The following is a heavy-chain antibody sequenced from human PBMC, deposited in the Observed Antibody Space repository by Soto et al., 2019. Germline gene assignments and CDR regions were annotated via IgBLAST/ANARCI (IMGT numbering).Heavy chain of an antibody. CDR2: INHFGSP. CDR3: ASLNGGRFLDIGDY. D-gene: IGHD3-3*01. CDR1: NGSFMGYY. J-gene: IGHJ4*02. Sequence: QVQLHQWGAGLLKPSETLSLTCGVYNGSFMGYYWTWVRQPPGKGLEWIGEINHFGSPNYNPSLNSRVAISIDTSKHQFSLSLRSLTAADTAVYYCASLNGGRFLDIGDYWGQGILVTVSS. V-gene: IGHV4-34*01.